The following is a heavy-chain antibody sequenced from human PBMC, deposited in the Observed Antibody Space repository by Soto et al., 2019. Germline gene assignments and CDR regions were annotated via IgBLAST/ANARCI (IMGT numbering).Heavy chain of an antibody. CDR2: INPSGDST. CDR1: GFTFSRHG. V-gene: IGHV3-23*01. J-gene: IGHJ4*02. CDR3: AKVDVLTAGSFDY. D-gene: IGHD6-13*01. Sequence: PGGSLRLSCVASGFTFSRHGLSWVRQAPGKGLEWVSTINPSGDSTFYADSVKGRFTISRDNSKNTVYLQMNSLSVGDTAVYLCAKVDVLTAGSFDYWGEGGLVPVSS.